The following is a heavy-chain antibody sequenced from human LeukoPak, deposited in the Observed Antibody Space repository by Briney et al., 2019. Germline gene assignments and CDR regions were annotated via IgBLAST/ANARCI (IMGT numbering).Heavy chain of an antibody. CDR3: ASPGGATDGAFAI. J-gene: IGHJ3*02. D-gene: IGHD1-26*01. CDR2: IYYSGST. V-gene: IGHV4-39*07. Sequence: KSSETLSLTCTVSGGSINSGSYYWGWIRQPPGKGLEWIGSIYYSGSTYYNPSLKSRVTISVDMSKNQFSLKLSSVTAADTAVYYCASPGGATDGAFAIWGQGTMITVSS. CDR1: GGSINSGSYY.